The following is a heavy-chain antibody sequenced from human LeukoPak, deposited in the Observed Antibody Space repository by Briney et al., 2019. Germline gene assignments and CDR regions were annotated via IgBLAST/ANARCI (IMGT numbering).Heavy chain of an antibody. V-gene: IGHV1-2*02. CDR1: GGTFTSYA. J-gene: IGHJ4*02. D-gene: IGHD1-7*01. CDR2: INPNSGGT. CDR3: ARDRRPYNWNFPDY. Sequence: ASVKVSCKTSGGTFTSYAITWVRQAPGQGLEWMGWINPNSGGTNYAQKFQGRVTMTRDTSISTAYMELSRLRSDDTAVYYCARDRRPYNWNFPDYWGQGTLVTVSS.